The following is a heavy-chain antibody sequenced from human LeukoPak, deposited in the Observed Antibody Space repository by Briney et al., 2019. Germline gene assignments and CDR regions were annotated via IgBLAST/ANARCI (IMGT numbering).Heavy chain of an antibody. V-gene: IGHV4-59*01. J-gene: IGHJ4*02. D-gene: IGHD3-22*01. Sequence: PSETLSLTCTVSGGSISSYYWSWIRQPPGKGLERIGYIYYSGSTNYNPSLKSRVTISVDTSKNQFSLKLSSVTAADTAVYYCARAGYYDSSGKELFDYWGQGTLVTVSS. CDR2: IYYSGST. CDR1: GGSISSYY. CDR3: ARAGYYDSSGKELFDY.